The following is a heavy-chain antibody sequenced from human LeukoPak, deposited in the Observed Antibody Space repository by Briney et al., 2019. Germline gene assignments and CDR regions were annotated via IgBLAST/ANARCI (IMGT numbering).Heavy chain of an antibody. V-gene: IGHV3-21*01. J-gene: IGHJ4*02. D-gene: IGHD3-10*01. CDR2: INTRSSSS. CDR3: ASDGDYYGSGSYFDY. Sequence: NPGGSLRLSCAASGFIFSIYNMNWVRQAPGKGLEWVSSINTRSSSSYYADSVKGRFTISRDNAKNSLYLQMNSLRVEDSAVYYCASDGDYYGSGSYFDYWGQGTLVTVSS. CDR1: GFIFSIYN.